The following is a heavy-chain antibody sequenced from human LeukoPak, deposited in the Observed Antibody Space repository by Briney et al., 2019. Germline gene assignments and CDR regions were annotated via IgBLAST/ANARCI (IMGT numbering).Heavy chain of an antibody. Sequence: SETLSFTCTVSGGSISSYYWSWIRQPPGKGLEWIGYIYTSGSTNYNPSLKSRVTISVDTSKNQFSLKLSSVTAADTAVYYCARHHEGSSADAFDIWGQGTMVTVSS. D-gene: IGHD3-3*01. J-gene: IGHJ3*02. CDR3: ARHHEGSSADAFDI. CDR2: IYTSGST. CDR1: GGSISSYY. V-gene: IGHV4-4*09.